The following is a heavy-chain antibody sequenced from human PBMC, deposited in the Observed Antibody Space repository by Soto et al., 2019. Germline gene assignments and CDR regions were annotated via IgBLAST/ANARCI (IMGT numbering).Heavy chain of an antibody. CDR3: ARRAAAGTYYYYYYGMDV. D-gene: IGHD6-13*01. Sequence: VKVSCKASGYTFTGYYMHWVRQAPGQGLEWMGWINPNSGGTNYAQKFQGRVTMTRDTSISTAYMELSRLRSDDTAVYYCARRAAAGTYYYYYYGMDVWGQGTTVTVSS. J-gene: IGHJ6*02. CDR2: INPNSGGT. CDR1: GYTFTGYY. V-gene: IGHV1-2*02.